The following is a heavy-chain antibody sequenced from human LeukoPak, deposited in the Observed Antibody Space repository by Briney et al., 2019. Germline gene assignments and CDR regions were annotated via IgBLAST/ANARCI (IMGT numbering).Heavy chain of an antibody. CDR3: APTAEAYTSWWKV. V-gene: IGHV1-2*02. J-gene: IGHJ4*02. D-gene: IGHD3-16*01. CDR2: INPDSGFT. Sequence: ASVKVSCKASGYKFTDDYMHWVRQPPGQGLGFLGWINPDSGFTNYAQKFKGRVTMTRDTSISTAYLEVRSLTSDDTAVYYCAPTAEAYTSWWKVWGQGTLVTVSS. CDR1: GYKFTDDY.